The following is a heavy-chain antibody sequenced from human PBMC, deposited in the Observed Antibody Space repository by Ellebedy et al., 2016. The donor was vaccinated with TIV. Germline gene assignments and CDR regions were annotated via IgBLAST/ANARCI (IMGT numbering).Heavy chain of an antibody. J-gene: IGHJ5*02. Sequence: GESLKISXAASGFTFSSYAMSWVRQAPGKGLEWVSVISGSGDASHYADSVRGRFTISRDNSKNTVSLHLRSVRAEDTAIYYCVKDRIVAPGNVNWFDPWGQGTLVTVSS. V-gene: IGHV3-23*01. CDR3: VKDRIVAPGNVNWFDP. D-gene: IGHD3-22*01. CDR2: ISGSGDAS. CDR1: GFTFSSYA.